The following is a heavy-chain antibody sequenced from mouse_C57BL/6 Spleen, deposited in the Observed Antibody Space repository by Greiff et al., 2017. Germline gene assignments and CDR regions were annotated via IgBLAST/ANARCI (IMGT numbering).Heavy chain of an antibody. D-gene: IGHD2-1*01. CDR2: IDPSDSYT. J-gene: IGHJ4*01. CDR3: ARSVYGNYNAMDY. Sequence: QVQLQQPGAELVRPGTSVKLSCKASGYTFTSYWMHWVKQRPGQGLEWIGVIDPSDSYTNYNQKFKGKATLTVDTSSSTAYMQLSSLTSEDSAVYYCARSVYGNYNAMDYWGQGTSGTVSS. CDR1: GYTFTSYW. V-gene: IGHV1-59*01.